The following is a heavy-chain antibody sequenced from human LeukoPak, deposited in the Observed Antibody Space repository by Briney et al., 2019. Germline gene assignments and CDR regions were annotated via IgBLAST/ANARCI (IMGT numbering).Heavy chain of an antibody. CDR1: GYTFTSYD. CDR2: MNPNSGNT. D-gene: IGHD2-2*01. CDR3: ARVLRYCSSTSCSYYFDY. V-gene: IGHV1-8*01. Sequence: ASVKVSCKASGYTFTSYDINWVRQATGQGLEWMGWMNPNSGNTGYAQKFQGRVTMTRNTSISTAYMELSSLGSEDTAVYYCARVLRYCSSTSCSYYFDYWGQGTLVTVSS. J-gene: IGHJ4*02.